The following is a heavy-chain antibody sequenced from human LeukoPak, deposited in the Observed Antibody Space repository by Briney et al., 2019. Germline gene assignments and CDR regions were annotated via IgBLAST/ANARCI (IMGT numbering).Heavy chain of an antibody. CDR1: GGTFSSYA. D-gene: IGHD6-6*01. Sequence: SLKVSCKPSGGTFSSYAISWVRQAPGQGLEWMGRIIPIFGTANYAQKFQGRVTITADKSTSTAYMELSSLRSEDTAVYYCARGGIGIAARVDYWGQGTLVTVSS. CDR2: IIPIFGTA. J-gene: IGHJ4*02. CDR3: ARGGIGIAARVDY. V-gene: IGHV1-69*06.